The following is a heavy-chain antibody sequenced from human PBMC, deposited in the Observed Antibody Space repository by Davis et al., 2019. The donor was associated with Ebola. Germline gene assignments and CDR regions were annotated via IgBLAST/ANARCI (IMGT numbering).Heavy chain of an antibody. J-gene: IGHJ4*02. Sequence: GESLKISCSASGFTFSSYAMHWVRQAPGKGLEYVSAISSNGGSTYYADSVKGRFTISRDNSKNTLYLQMSSLRAEDTAVYYCAKEMGMMYFDYWGQGTLVTVSS. CDR1: GFTFSSYA. CDR2: ISSNGGST. D-gene: IGHD3-16*01. CDR3: AKEMGMMYFDY. V-gene: IGHV3-64D*08.